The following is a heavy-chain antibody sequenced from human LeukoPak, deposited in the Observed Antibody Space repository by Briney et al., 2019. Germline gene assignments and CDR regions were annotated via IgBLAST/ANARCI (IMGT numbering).Heavy chain of an antibody. J-gene: IGHJ6*03. CDR1: GFTFSSYA. CDR3: ARVRSGSQSYYDYHYMDV. V-gene: IGHV3-23*01. CDR2: FSGSGGST. Sequence: GGSLRLSCAASGFTFSSYAMSWVRQAPGKGLEWVSAFSGSGGSTYYADSVRGRFTISRDNAKNSLYLQMNSLRAEDTAMYFCARVRSGSQSYYDYHYMDVWGKGTTVTVSS. D-gene: IGHD1-26*01.